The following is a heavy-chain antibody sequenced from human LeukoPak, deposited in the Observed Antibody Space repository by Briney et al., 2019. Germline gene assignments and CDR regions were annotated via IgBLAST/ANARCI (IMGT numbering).Heavy chain of an antibody. CDR3: ARDRYYYDSSGYHDAFDI. CDR2: IYHSGST. D-gene: IGHD3-22*01. J-gene: IGHJ3*02. V-gene: IGHV4-30-2*01. Sequence: SQTLSLTCTVSGGSISSGGYYWSWIRQPPGKGLEWIGYIYHSGSTYYNPSLKSRVTISVDRSKNQFSLKLSSVTAADTAVYYCARDRYYYDSSGYHDAFDIWGQGTMVTVSS. CDR1: GGSISSGGYY.